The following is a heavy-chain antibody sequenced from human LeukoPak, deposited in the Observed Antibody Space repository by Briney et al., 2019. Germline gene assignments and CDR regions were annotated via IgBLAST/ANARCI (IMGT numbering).Heavy chain of an antibody. J-gene: IGHJ6*02. CDR2: TRSQANSYTT. Sequence: GGSLRLSCAASGFTFSSYSMNWVRQAPGKGLEWVGRTRSQANSYTTEYAASVKGRFTISRDDSKNSLYLQMNSLKTGDTAVYYCARVGITYYYDSSGSYHGPFRGVLDVWGQGTTVTVSS. CDR1: GFTFSSYS. CDR3: ARVGITYYYDSSGSYHGPFRGVLDV. V-gene: IGHV3-72*01. D-gene: IGHD3-22*01.